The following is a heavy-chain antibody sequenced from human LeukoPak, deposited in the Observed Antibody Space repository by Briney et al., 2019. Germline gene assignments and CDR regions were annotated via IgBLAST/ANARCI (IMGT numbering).Heavy chain of an antibody. CDR2: MSSGSRYI. CDR3: ARDRPTGASRIFVVQ. CDR1: GFTFTTCA. J-gene: IGHJ4*02. D-gene: IGHD2-15*01. V-gene: IGHV3-21*06. Sequence: GGSLRLSCTASGFTFTTCAMTWVRQAPGEGLEWISSMSSGSRYIYYADSVRGRFTISRDDTRNSLYLAMNNLRAEDTAIYYCARDRPTGASRIFVVQWGQGTPVTVSS.